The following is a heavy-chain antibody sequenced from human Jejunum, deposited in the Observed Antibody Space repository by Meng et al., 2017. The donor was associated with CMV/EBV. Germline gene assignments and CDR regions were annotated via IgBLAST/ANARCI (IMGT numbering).Heavy chain of an antibody. CDR3: AREGTNSYYFDY. J-gene: IGHJ4*02. Sequence: VSVASISIGDSYWSWIRQPPGKGLEWIGYIYESGSTSYNPSLESRVTISVDTSKNQFSLKVMSVTAADTAVYYCAREGTNSYYFDYWGQGTLVTVSS. V-gene: IGHV4-30-4*01. CDR1: VASISIGDSY. CDR2: IYESGST. D-gene: IGHD1-14*01.